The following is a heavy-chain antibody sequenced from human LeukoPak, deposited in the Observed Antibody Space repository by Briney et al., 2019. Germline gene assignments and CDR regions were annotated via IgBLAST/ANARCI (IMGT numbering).Heavy chain of an antibody. CDR1: GGSISSYY. D-gene: IGHD6-25*01. J-gene: IGHJ6*03. CDR3: ARRTRLIYYYYYYYMDV. CDR2: IYYSGST. Sequence: SETLSLTCTVSGGSISSYYWSWIRQPPGKGLEWIGYIYYSGSTNYNPSLKSRVTISVDTSKNQFSLKLSSVTAADTAVYYCARRTRLIYYYYYYYMDVWGKGTTVTVSS. V-gene: IGHV4-59*01.